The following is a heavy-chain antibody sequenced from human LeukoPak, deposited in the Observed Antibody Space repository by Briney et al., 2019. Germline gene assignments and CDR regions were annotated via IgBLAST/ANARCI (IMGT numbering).Heavy chain of an antibody. D-gene: IGHD6-13*01. J-gene: IGHJ6*03. V-gene: IGHV3-23*01. CDR1: GFTFSSYA. Sequence: PGGSLRLSCAASGFTFSSYAMSWVRQAPGKGLEWVSAISGSGGSTYYADSVKGRFTISRDNSKNTLYLQMNSLRAEDTAVYYCAKGRGGIAAAVRHYYYCYMDVWGKGTTVTVSS. CDR3: AKGRGGIAAAVRHYYYCYMDV. CDR2: ISGSGGST.